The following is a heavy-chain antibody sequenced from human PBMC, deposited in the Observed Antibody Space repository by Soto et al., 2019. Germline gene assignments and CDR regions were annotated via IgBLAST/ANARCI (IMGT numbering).Heavy chain of an antibody. D-gene: IGHD2-15*01. J-gene: IGHJ4*02. Sequence: EVQLVESGGGLVQPGGSLGLSCAASGFTFSDYSMNWVRQAPGKGLEWVSYISSRSSTISYADSVKGRFTISRDNAKNSLYLQMNSLRAEDTAVYYCARDGGTTAGGMHHFDYWGQGTLATVSS. CDR1: GFTFSDYS. CDR3: ARDGGTTAGGMHHFDY. V-gene: IGHV3-48*01. CDR2: ISSRSSTI.